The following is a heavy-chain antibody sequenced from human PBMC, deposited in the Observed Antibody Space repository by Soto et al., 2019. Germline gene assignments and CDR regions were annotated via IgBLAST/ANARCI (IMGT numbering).Heavy chain of an antibody. CDR3: ARDQCFGGGRSCYYFDF. CDR1: GFTFTTCA. J-gene: IGHJ4*02. Sequence: VGSLRLSGAASGFTFTTCAIHWVRQAPGKGLEWVAVISNDGRGKYYADSVKGRFTISRDNSKNTPYLQMNSLRSDDTAVYYCARDQCFGGGRSCYYFDFWGQGTLVTVSS. V-gene: IGHV3-30*04. D-gene: IGHD2-15*01. CDR2: ISNDGRGK.